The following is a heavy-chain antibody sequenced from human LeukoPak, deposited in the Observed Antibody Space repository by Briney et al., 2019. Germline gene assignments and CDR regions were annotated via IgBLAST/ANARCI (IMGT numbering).Heavy chain of an antibody. CDR2: ISGDGGDT. CDR3: AKDIGIDGY. CDR1: GFSFDDYA. V-gene: IGHV3-43*02. Sequence: GGSLRLSCAASGFSFDDYAMHWVRQLPGKGLEWISVISGDGGDTDYVDSVKGRFTISRDNSKDSLYLQMNSLRTEDTALYYCAKDIGIDGYWGQGTLVTVSS. D-gene: IGHD1-14*01. J-gene: IGHJ4*02.